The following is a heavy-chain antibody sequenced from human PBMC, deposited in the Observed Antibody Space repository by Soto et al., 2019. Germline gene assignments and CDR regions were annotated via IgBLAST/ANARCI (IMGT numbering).Heavy chain of an antibody. CDR3: AREFTATYYYDSSGYNPFDY. V-gene: IGHV1-69*13. Sequence: SVKVSCKASGGTFSSYAISWVRQAPGQGLGWMGGIIPIFGTANYAQKFQGRVTITADESTSTSYMELSSLRSEDTAVYYCAREFTATYYYDSSGYNPFDYWGQGTLVPVSS. CDR2: IIPIFGTA. J-gene: IGHJ4*02. CDR1: GGTFSSYA. D-gene: IGHD3-22*01.